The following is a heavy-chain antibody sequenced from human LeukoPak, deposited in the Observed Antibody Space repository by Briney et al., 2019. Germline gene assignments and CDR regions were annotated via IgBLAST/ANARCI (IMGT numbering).Heavy chain of an antibody. CDR1: GFTVSSNY. V-gene: IGHV3-53*01. CDR3: ARAPDRYYYYYMDV. CDR2: IYSGGST. J-gene: IGHJ6*03. Sequence: GGSLRLSCAASGFTVSSNYMSWVRQAPGKGLEWVSVIYSGGSTYYADSVKGRFTIFRDNSKNTLYLQMNSLRAEDTAVYYCARAPDRYYYYYMDVWGKGTTVTVSS.